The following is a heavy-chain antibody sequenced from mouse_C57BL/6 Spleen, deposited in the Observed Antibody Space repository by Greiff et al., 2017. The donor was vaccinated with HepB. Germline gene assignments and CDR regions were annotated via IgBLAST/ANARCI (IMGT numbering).Heavy chain of an antibody. V-gene: IGHV1-62-2*01. Sequence: QVQLQQSGAELVKPGASVKLSCKASGYTFTEYTIHWVKQRSGQGLEWIGWFYPGSGSIKYNEKFKDKATLTADKSSSTVYMELSRLTSEDSAVYFCARHAPPRSLYYGSSHWYFDVWGTGTTVTVSS. CDR1: GYTFTEYT. J-gene: IGHJ1*03. CDR2: FYPGSGSI. CDR3: ARHAPPRSLYYGSSHWYFDV. D-gene: IGHD1-1*01.